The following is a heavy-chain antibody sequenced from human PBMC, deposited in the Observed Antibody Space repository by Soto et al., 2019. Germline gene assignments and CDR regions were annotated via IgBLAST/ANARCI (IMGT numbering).Heavy chain of an antibody. J-gene: IGHJ4*02. CDR3: ARDKITGLFDY. D-gene: IGHD2-8*02. CDR1: GGSFNGYY. V-gene: IGHV4-34*01. CDR2: INHSGST. Sequence: SETLSVTCAVYGGSFNGYYWTWSRQPPWTGPEWIVEINHSGSTNYNPYLKSRVTMSVDTSKNQFSLKLTSVTAADTAVYYGARDKITGLFDYWGKGTLVTVSS.